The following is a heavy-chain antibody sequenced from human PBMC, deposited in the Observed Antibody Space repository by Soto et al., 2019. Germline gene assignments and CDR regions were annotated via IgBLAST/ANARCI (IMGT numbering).Heavy chain of an antibody. CDR1: GFTFSNYA. Sequence: GGSLRLSCAASGFTFSNYAMRWVRQAPGEGLEWVSVISGSGGSTYYADSVKGRFTISRDNSQNTLYVQMSSLRVEDTAVYYCAKESGGSSAYYNDYWGQGTLVTVSS. CDR2: ISGSGGST. D-gene: IGHD3-16*01. V-gene: IGHV3-23*01. CDR3: AKESGGSSAYYNDY. J-gene: IGHJ4*02.